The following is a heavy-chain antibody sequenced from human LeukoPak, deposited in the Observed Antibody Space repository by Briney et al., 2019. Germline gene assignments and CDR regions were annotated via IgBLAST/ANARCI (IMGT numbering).Heavy chain of an antibody. V-gene: IGHV3-21*01. D-gene: IGHD2-15*01. Sequence: GGSLRLSCAASGFTFSSYSMNWVRQAPGKGLEWVSSISSSSSYIYYADSVKGRFTISRDNAKNSLYLQMNSLRAEDTAVYYCARGPSGWEAATLYYFDYWGQGTLVTGSS. J-gene: IGHJ4*02. CDR2: ISSSSSYI. CDR3: ARGPSGWEAATLYYFDY. CDR1: GFTFSSYS.